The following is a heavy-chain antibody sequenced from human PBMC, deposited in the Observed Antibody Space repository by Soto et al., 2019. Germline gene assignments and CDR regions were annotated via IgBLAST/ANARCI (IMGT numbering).Heavy chain of an antibody. V-gene: IGHV4-31*03. CDR2: IYYSGST. Sequence: QVQLQESGPGLVKPSQTLSLTCTVSGGSISSGGYYWSWIRQHPGKGLEWIGYIYYSGSTYYNPSLKSRVTISVDTSKNQIALKLNSVTAADTAVYYCARDNPRRYPGTFDYWGQGTLVTVSS. J-gene: IGHJ4*02. CDR1: GGSISSGGYY. CDR3: ARDNPRRYPGTFDY. D-gene: IGHD1-1*01.